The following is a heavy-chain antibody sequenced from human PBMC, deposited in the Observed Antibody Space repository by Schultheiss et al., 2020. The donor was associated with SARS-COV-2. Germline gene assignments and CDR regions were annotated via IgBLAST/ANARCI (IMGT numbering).Heavy chain of an antibody. D-gene: IGHD3-22*01. CDR3: ARDMYYYDSSGYLFGY. J-gene: IGHJ4*02. Sequence: GGSLRLSCAASGFTFSDYYMSWIRQAPGKGLEWVSYISSSSSYTNYADSVKGRFTISRDNAKNSLYLQMNSLRAEDTAVYYCARDMYYYDSSGYLFGYWGQGTLVTVSS. CDR2: ISSSSSYT. CDR1: GFTFSDYY. V-gene: IGHV3-11*06.